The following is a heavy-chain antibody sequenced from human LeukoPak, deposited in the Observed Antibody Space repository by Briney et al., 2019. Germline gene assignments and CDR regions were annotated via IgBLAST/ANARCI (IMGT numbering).Heavy chain of an antibody. Sequence: PSETLSLTCTVSGVSISSYYWSWIRQPPGKGLEWIGYIYYSGSTNYNPSLKSRVTISVDMSKNQFSLKLSSVTAADAAVYYCARGGSWYRAFDIWGQGTMVTVSP. J-gene: IGHJ3*02. CDR3: ARGGSWYRAFDI. D-gene: IGHD6-13*01. CDR1: GVSISSYY. CDR2: IYYSGST. V-gene: IGHV4-59*01.